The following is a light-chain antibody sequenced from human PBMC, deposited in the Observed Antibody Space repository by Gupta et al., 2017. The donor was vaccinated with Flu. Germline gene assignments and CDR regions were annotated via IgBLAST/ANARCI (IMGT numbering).Light chain of an antibody. CDR2: SNN. V-gene: IGLV1-44*01. CDR3: AAWDDSLNGFYV. CDR1: SSNIGSNT. Sequence: SVLTQPPSASGTPGQRVTISCSGSSSNIGSNTVNWYQQLPGTAPKLLIYSNNQRPSGVPDRVSGSKSGTSASLAISGLQSEDEADYYCAAWDDSLNGFYVFGTGTEVTVL. J-gene: IGLJ1*01.